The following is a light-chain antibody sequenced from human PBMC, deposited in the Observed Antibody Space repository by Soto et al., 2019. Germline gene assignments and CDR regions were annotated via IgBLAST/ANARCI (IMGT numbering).Light chain of an antibody. CDR2: DNN. CDR1: SSNIGRDP. CDR3: CSNAVGSTYV. J-gene: IGLJ1*01. Sequence: QSVLTQPPSASGTPGQRVTISCSGSSSNIGRDPVNWYQELPGTAPKLLIYDNNQRPSGVPDRFSGSKSGTSASLAISGLQSEDEPDYYCCSNAVGSTYVFGTGTKVTVL. V-gene: IGLV1-44*01.